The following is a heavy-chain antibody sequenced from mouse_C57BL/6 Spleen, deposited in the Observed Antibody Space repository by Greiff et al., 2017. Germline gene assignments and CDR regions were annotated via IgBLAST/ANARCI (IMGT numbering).Heavy chain of an antibody. CDR2: IDPENGDT. D-gene: IGHD1-1*01. CDR1: GFNIKDDY. Sequence: VQLQQSGAELVRPGASVKLSCTASGFNIKDDYMHWVKQRPEQGLEWIGWIDPENGDTEYASKFQGKATITADTSSNTAYLQLSSLTSEDTAVYYCTTSLITTVVADFDDWGQGTTLTVSS. V-gene: IGHV14-4*01. J-gene: IGHJ2*01. CDR3: TTSLITTVVADFDD.